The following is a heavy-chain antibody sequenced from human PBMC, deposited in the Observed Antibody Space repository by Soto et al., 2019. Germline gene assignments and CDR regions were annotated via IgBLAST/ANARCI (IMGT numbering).Heavy chain of an antibody. CDR2: INPSGGST. Sequence: ASVEVSCKASGYTFTSYYMHWVRQTPGQGLEWMGIINPSGGSTSYAQKFQGRVTMTRDTSTSTVYMELSSLRSEDTAVYYCARDLFNWEQLGGLDYWGQGTLVTVSS. CDR1: GYTFTSYY. CDR3: ARDLFNWEQLGGLDY. D-gene: IGHD6-6*01. V-gene: IGHV1-46*01. J-gene: IGHJ4*02.